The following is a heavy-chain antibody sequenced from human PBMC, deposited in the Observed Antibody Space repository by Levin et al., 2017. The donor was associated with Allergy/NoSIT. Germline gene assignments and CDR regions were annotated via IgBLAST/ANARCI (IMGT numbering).Heavy chain of an antibody. CDR1: GFTFSSYD. CDR3: ARALGYSYGFVGYAMDV. CDR2: IGTAGDT. J-gene: IGHJ6*02. Sequence: SCAASGFTFSSYDMHWVRQVTGKGLEWVSGIGTAGDTYYPGSVKGRFTISRENAKNSLYLQMNSLRAGDTAVYYCARALGYSYGFVGYAMDVWGQGTTVTVSS. D-gene: IGHD5-18*01. V-gene: IGHV3-13*01.